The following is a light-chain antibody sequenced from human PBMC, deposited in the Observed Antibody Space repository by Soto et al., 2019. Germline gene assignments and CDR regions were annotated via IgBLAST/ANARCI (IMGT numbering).Light chain of an antibody. CDR1: QSLSSY. V-gene: IGKV3-11*01. CDR2: DSS. Sequence: EVVLTQSPATLSLSPGERATLSCRASQSLSSYLAWYQQKPCQAPRLLIYDSSNRATDIPARFSGSGSGTDFTLTISSLEPEDFAVYFCQQRGNWPPTFGPGTKVDIK. J-gene: IGKJ3*01. CDR3: QQRGNWPPT.